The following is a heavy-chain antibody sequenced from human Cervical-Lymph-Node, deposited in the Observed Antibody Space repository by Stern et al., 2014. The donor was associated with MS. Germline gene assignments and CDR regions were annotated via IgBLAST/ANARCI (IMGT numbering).Heavy chain of an antibody. CDR1: GFSLNTSGVG. Sequence: VTLKESGPALVKPTQTLTVTCIFSGFSLNTSGVGVAWIRQPPGKALEWLARIDWDDAKFYRTSLKTRLILSKDSSKNKVVLTMTNMDPLDSATYFCARSLAGVFDYWGQGRLVTVSS. CDR3: ARSLAGVFDY. V-gene: IGHV2-70*04. CDR2: IDWDDAK. J-gene: IGHJ4*02.